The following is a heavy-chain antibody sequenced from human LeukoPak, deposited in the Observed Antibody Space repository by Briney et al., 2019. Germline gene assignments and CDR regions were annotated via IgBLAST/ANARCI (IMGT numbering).Heavy chain of an antibody. CDR3: ARRVVVPAAIVDWFDL. D-gene: IGHD2-2*01. V-gene: IGHV1-3*01. Sequence: ASVKVSCKASGYTFTSYAMHWVRQAPGQRLEWMGWINAGNGNTKYSQKLQGRVTITRDTSASTAYMELSRLRSQDTAVYYCARRVVVPAAIVDWFDLWGQGTLVTVSS. CDR1: GYTFTSYA. CDR2: INAGNGNT. J-gene: IGHJ5*02.